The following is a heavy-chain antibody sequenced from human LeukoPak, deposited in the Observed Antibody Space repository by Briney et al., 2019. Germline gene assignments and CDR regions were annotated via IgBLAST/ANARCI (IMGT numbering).Heavy chain of an antibody. J-gene: IGHJ4*02. CDR3: ARKYDFWSGLDY. CDR2: INSDGSST. V-gene: IGHV3-74*01. CDR1: GFTFSSYW. Sequence: GGSLRLSCAASGFTFSSYWMHWVRQAPGKGLVWVSRINSDGSSTSYADSVKGRFTISRDNAKNSLYLQMNSLRAEDTAVYYCARKYDFWSGLDYWGQGTLVTVSS. D-gene: IGHD3-3*01.